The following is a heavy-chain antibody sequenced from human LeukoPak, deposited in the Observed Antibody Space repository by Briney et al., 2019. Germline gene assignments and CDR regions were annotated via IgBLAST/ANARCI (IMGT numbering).Heavy chain of an antibody. V-gene: IGHV4-4*02. CDR3: AREGGPYRPLDY. J-gene: IGHJ4*02. Sequence: SGTLSLTCVVSGGXISTTNCWTWVRQPPGEGLEWIGEVHLSGRTHYNPSLESRVTTSVDMSENHISLRLTSVTAADTAVYYCAREGGPYRPLDYSGQGTLVTVSS. CDR2: VHLSGRT. CDR1: GGXISTTNC.